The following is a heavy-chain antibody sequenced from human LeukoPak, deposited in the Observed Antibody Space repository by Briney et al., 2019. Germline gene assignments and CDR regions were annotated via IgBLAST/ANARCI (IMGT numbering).Heavy chain of an antibody. J-gene: IGHJ4*02. CDR3: ARDCCNSPWYSD. Sequence: PGGSLRPSCAASGVTVSSNFMTWVRQAPGKGLEWVSFIYSDSNTYYADSVKRRFTISRDNSKNTLYLQMNSLRAEDTAVYYCARDCCNSPWYSDWGQGTLVTVSS. CDR2: IYSDSNT. CDR1: GVTVSSNF. V-gene: IGHV3-53*01. D-gene: IGHD2/OR15-2a*01.